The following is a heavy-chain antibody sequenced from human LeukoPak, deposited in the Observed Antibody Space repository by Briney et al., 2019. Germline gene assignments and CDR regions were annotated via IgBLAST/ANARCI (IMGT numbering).Heavy chain of an antibody. Sequence: GRSLRLSCAASGFTFDDYAMHWVRQAPGKGLEWVSGISWNSGSIGYADSVKGRFTISRDNAKNSLSLQMNSLRAEDTAVYYCVRGRTSGSSWPFDYWGQGTLVTVSS. CDR2: ISWNSGSI. D-gene: IGHD6-13*01. V-gene: IGHV3-9*01. CDR3: VRGRTSGSSWPFDY. J-gene: IGHJ4*02. CDR1: GFTFDDYA.